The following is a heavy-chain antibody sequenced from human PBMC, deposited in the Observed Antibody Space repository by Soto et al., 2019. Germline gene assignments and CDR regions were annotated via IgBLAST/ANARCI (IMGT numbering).Heavy chain of an antibody. CDR2: ISPGSRYP. CDR1: GFTFGDSY. V-gene: IGHV3-11*06. J-gene: IGHJ5*02. CDR3: VRGGGGGLFDP. D-gene: IGHD2-15*01. Sequence: LRLSCAGSGFTFGDSYMSWIRQAPGKGLEWLSYISPGSRYPAYADSVKGRLTIPRDNAKRSLYLQMMSLTAEDTAIYYCVRGGGGGLFDPWGQGTMVIVSS.